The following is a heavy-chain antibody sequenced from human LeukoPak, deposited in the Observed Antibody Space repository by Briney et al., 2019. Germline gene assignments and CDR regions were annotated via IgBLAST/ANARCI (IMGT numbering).Heavy chain of an antibody. CDR1: GFTFSSYS. CDR3: ARDSYDFWSGYHYYYYYGMDV. Sequence: NPGGSLRLSCAASGFTFSSYSMNWVRQAPGKGLEWVSSISSSSSYIYYADSVKGRFTISRDNAKNSLYLQMNSLRAEGTAVYYCARDSYDFWSGYHYYYYYGMDVWGQGTTVTVSS. J-gene: IGHJ6*02. V-gene: IGHV3-21*01. CDR2: ISSSSSYI. D-gene: IGHD3-3*01.